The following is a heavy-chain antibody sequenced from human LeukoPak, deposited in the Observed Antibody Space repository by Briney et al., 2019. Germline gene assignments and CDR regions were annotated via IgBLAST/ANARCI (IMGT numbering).Heavy chain of an antibody. Sequence: GGSLRLSCAASGFTFSSYGMHWVRQAPGKGLEWEAFIRYDGSNKYYADSVKGRFTISRDNSKNTLYLQMNSLRPEDTAVNYCASARITIFGVAENWGQGTLVTVSS. CDR1: GFTFSSYG. V-gene: IGHV3-30*02. D-gene: IGHD3-3*01. J-gene: IGHJ4*02. CDR3: ASARITIFGVAEN. CDR2: IRYDGSNK.